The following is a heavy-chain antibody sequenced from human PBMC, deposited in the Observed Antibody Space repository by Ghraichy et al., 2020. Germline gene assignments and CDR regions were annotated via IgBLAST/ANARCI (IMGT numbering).Heavy chain of an antibody. CDR2: INPNSGDT. Sequence: ASVKVSRKASGYTFSDYYIHWVRQAPGQGLEWMGRINPNSGDTDYAQKFQGRVTMTRDTSINTAYMELSGLRSDDTAVYYCARPAGVDSGTAYYWYFDLWGRGTLVTVSS. J-gene: IGHJ2*01. V-gene: IGHV1-2*06. D-gene: IGHD5-12*01. CDR1: GYTFSDYY. CDR3: ARPAGVDSGTAYYWYFDL.